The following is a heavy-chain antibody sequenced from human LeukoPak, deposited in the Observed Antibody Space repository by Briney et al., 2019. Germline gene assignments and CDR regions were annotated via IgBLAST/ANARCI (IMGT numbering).Heavy chain of an antibody. V-gene: IGHV3-11*04. CDR1: GFTFSDYY. CDR2: ISSSGSTI. Sequence: PGGSLRLSCAASGFTFSDYYMSWIRQAPGKGLEWVSYISSSGSTIYYADSVKGRFTISRDNAKNSLYLQMNSLRAEDTAVYYCARDRHYYDSSGPAGSYFDYWGQGTLVTVSS. J-gene: IGHJ4*02. D-gene: IGHD3-22*01. CDR3: ARDRHYYDSSGPAGSYFDY.